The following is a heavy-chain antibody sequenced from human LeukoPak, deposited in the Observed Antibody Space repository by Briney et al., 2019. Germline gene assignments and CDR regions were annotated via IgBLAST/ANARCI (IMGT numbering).Heavy chain of an antibody. Sequence: ASVKVSCKASGYTFTSYGISWVRQAPGQGLEWMGWISAYNGNTNYAQKLRGRVTMTTDTSTSTAYMELRSLRSDDTAVYYCAREYYGSGSIQYYYYGMDVWGQGTTVTVSS. V-gene: IGHV1-18*01. CDR1: GYTFTSYG. D-gene: IGHD3-10*01. CDR3: AREYYGSGSIQYYYYGMDV. J-gene: IGHJ6*02. CDR2: ISAYNGNT.